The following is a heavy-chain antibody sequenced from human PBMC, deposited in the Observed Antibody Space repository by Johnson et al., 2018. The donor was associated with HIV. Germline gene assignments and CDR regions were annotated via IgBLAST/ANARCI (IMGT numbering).Heavy chain of an antibody. V-gene: IGHV3-30*19. CDR2: ISDDGSNK. D-gene: IGHD4-11*01. CDR1: GVSFSDYA. Sequence: QVQLVESGGGVVQSGRSLRLSCAASGVSFSDYAMHWVRQAPGKGLEWVAVISDDGSNKYNADSGKGRFTISRDNSRNSLYMQMNSLRVEDTAVYFCARDYRGALDIWGQGTMVTVSS. CDR3: ARDYRGALDI. J-gene: IGHJ3*02.